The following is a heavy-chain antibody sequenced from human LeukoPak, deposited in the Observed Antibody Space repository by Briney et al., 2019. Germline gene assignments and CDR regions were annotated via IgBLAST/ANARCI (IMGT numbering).Heavy chain of an antibody. V-gene: IGHV4-34*01. D-gene: IGHD6-19*01. CDR2: INHSGST. CDR1: GGSFSGYY. CDR3: ARGESPVRGSGWYGYGVDYFDY. Sequence: SETLSLTCAVYGGSFSGYYWSWIRQPPGKGLEWIGEINHSGSTNYNPSLKSRVTISVDTSKNQFSLELSSVTAADTAVYYCARGESPVRGSGWYGYGVDYFDYWGQGTLVTVSS. J-gene: IGHJ4*02.